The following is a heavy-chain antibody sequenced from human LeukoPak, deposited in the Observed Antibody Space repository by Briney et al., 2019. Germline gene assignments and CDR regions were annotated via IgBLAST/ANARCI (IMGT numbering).Heavy chain of an antibody. V-gene: IGHV3-30*04. CDR2: ISYDGSNK. D-gene: IGHD2-15*01. Sequence: GGSLRLSCAASGFTFSSYAMHWVRQAPGKGLEWVAVISYDGSNKYYADSVKGRFTISRDNPKNTLYLQMNSLRAEDTAVYYCATGRNSNCSGGSCYSEFDYWGQGTLVTVSS. J-gene: IGHJ4*02. CDR1: GFTFSSYA. CDR3: ATGRNSNCSGGSCYSEFDY.